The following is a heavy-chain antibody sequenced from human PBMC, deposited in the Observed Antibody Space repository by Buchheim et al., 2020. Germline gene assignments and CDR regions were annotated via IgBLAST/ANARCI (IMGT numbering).Heavy chain of an antibody. CDR1: GFTFSSYW. V-gene: IGHV3-7*03. Sequence: EVQLVESGGGLVQPGGSLRLSCAASGFTFSSYWMSWVRQAPGKGLVWVANIKQDGSEKYYVDSVKGRFTIFRDNAKNSLYLQMNSLRAEDTAVYYCARDGNSWFGELAHDYWGQGTL. J-gene: IGHJ4*02. D-gene: IGHD3-10*01. CDR3: ARDGNSWFGELAHDY. CDR2: IKQDGSEK.